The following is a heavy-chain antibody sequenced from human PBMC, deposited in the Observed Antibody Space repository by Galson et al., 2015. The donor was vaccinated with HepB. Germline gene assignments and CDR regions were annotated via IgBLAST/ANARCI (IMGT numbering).Heavy chain of an antibody. CDR3: AKGLRRSVPGADVVDY. Sequence: SLRLSCAASGFTFSNHAMHWVRQAPGEGLEWVSGISGSGGSTYYADSVKGRFTISRDNSESTVSLQINSLRAEDTAIYYCAKGLRRSVPGADVVDYWGQGTLVTVSS. D-gene: IGHD3-3*01. CDR1: GFTFSNHA. V-gene: IGHV3-23*01. CDR2: ISGSGGST. J-gene: IGHJ4*02.